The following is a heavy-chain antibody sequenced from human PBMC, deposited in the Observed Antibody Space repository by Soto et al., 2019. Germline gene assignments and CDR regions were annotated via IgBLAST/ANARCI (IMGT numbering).Heavy chain of an antibody. V-gene: IGHV1-2*02. J-gene: IGHJ4*02. CDR1: GYTFTGYY. CDR2: INPNRCGT. CDR3: ARAPTMFGVVIMG. Sequence: QVQLLQSAAEVKKPGASMKGYCKASGYTFTGYYMHWVRQAPVQGLEWMGWINPNRCGTNYAQKFPGRATMTRDPSISTGYMELSRLRSDDTAVYYCARAPTMFGVVIMGWGQGTLVTVSS. D-gene: IGHD3-3*01.